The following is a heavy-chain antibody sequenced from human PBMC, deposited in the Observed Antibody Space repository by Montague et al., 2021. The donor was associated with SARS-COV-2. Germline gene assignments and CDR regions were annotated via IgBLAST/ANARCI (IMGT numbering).Heavy chain of an antibody. CDR3: ARVRHSYGYLSAFDI. Sequence: SRRLSLSASGFTFSDYYMSWIRQAPGKGLEWVSYIGSSGSTIYYADSVKGRFTISRDNAKNSLYLQMNSLRAEDTAVYYCARVRHSYGYLSAFDIWGQGTMVTVSS. J-gene: IGHJ3*02. CDR2: IGSSGSTI. D-gene: IGHD5-18*01. CDR1: GFTFSDYY. V-gene: IGHV3-11*01.